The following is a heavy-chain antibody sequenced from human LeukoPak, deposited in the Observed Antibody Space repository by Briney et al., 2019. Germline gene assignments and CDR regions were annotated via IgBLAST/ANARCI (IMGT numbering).Heavy chain of an antibody. Sequence: GASVKVSCKASGYTFTNFYMHWVRQAPGQGLEWMGIINPRGGSASSAQKFQGRVTMTRDTSASTVYMELSSLRSEDTAVYYCASVYKNGMDVWGQGTTVTVSS. CDR3: ASVYKNGMDV. CDR1: GYTFTNFY. CDR2: INPRGGSA. J-gene: IGHJ6*02. D-gene: IGHD5-24*01. V-gene: IGHV1-46*01.